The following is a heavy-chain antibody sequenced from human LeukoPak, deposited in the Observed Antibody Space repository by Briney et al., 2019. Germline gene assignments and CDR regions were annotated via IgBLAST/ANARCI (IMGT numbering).Heavy chain of an antibody. CDR3: ARAKAAAAADYYYYYYMDV. CDR2: IYYSGST. V-gene: IGHV4-61*05. D-gene: IGHD6-13*01. Sequence: SETLSLTCTVSGGSINSNNYYWGWIRQPPGKGLEWIGYIYYSGSTNYNPSLKSRVTISVDTSKNQFSLKLSSVTAADTAVYYCARAKAAAAADYYYYYYMDVWGKGTTVTVSS. J-gene: IGHJ6*03. CDR1: GGSINSNNYY.